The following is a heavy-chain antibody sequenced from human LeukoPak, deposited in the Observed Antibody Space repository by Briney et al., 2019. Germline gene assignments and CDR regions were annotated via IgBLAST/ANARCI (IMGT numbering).Heavy chain of an antibody. CDR1: GGSISSYY. CDR2: IYTSGST. Sequence: SETLSLTCTVSGGSISSYYWSWIRQPAGKGLEWIGRIYTSGSTNYNPSLKSRVTMSVDTSKNQFSLKLSSVTAADTAVYYCAREELYYYGSGSYFGDYYYMDVWAKGPRSPSP. D-gene: IGHD3-10*01. CDR3: AREELYYYGSGSYFGDYYYMDV. V-gene: IGHV4-4*07. J-gene: IGHJ6*03.